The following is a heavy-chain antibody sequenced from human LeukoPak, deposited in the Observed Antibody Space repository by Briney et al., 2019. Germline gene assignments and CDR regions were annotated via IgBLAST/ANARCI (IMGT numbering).Heavy chain of an antibody. CDR2: ISHSGSA. CDR1: GGPLSSNTYY. V-gene: IGHV4-39*01. D-gene: IGHD3-22*01. CDR3: ASPPSYYYETSGYSHDAFDL. Sequence: PSETLSLTCTVSGGPLSSNTYYWGWIRQSPGKGLEWIGSISHSGSAYYNPSLKSRVSISVDTSMTQMSLKLSSVTASDTAVYYCASPPSYYYETSGYSHDAFDLWGQGTMITVSS. J-gene: IGHJ3*01.